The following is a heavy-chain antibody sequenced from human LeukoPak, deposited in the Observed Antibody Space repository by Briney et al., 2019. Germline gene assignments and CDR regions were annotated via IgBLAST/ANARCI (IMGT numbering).Heavy chain of an antibody. CDR1: GGSISSYY. CDR2: IAYSGST. J-gene: IGHJ3*02. Sequence: SETLSPTCTVSGGSISSYYWSWIRQPPGKGLEWIGHIAYSGSTIYNPSLKSRVTITLDTSKNLFSLKPTSVTAADTAVYYCARDYGGNSITFGIWGQGTMVTVSS. CDR3: ARDYGGNSITFGI. D-gene: IGHD4-23*01. V-gene: IGHV4-59*01.